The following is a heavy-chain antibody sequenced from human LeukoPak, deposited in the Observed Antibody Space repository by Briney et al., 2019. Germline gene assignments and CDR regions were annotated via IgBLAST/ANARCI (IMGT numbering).Heavy chain of an antibody. J-gene: IGHJ5*02. CDR2: IYHTGST. D-gene: IGHD3-16*01. CDR3: VRDIWGSST. Sequence: SETLSLTCVVSGASISSGGDSGSWVRQPGGKGVEWIECIYHTGSTQYNPAGKSQFTMRVDKGKNHFTLNLNSVTAADTAVYYCVRDIWGSSTWGQGTLVTVSS. V-gene: IGHV4-30-2*01. CDR1: GASISSGGDS.